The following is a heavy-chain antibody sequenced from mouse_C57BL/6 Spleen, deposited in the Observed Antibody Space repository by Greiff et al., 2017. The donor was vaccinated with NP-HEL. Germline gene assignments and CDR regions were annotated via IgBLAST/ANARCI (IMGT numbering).Heavy chain of an antibody. Sequence: EVQRVESGGGLVQPKGSLKLSCAASGFSFNTYAMNWVRQAPGKGLEWVARIRSKSNNYATYYADSVKDRFTISRDDSESMLYLQMNNLKTEDTAMYYCVRQGTDWYFDVWGTGTTVTVSS. CDR1: GFSFNTYA. V-gene: IGHV10-1*01. D-gene: IGHD3-3*01. CDR3: VRQGTDWYFDV. J-gene: IGHJ1*03. CDR2: IRSKSNNYAT.